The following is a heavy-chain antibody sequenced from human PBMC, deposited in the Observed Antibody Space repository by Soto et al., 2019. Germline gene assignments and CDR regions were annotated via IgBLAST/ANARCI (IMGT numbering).Heavy chain of an antibody. Sequence: GGSLRLSCAASGFTFRSYAMSWVRQAPGKGLEWVSSLSGSGGSTYYAYSVKGRFTISRDNAKNTLYLQMNSLRAEDTAVYYCARDGRQLLYYFDYWGQGTLVTVSS. CDR2: LSGSGGST. J-gene: IGHJ4*02. CDR1: GFTFRSYA. CDR3: ARDGRQLLYYFDY. V-gene: IGHV3-23*01. D-gene: IGHD2-2*01.